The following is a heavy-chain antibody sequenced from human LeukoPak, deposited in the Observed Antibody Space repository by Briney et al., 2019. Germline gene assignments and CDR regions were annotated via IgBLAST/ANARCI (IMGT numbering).Heavy chain of an antibody. J-gene: IGHJ5*02. V-gene: IGHV1-18*01. D-gene: IGHD3-10*01. CDR3: ARGAGTYYYGSGRHINWFDP. CDR2: ISAYNGNT. Sequence: GASVKVSCKASGYTFTSYGISWVRQAPGQGLEWMGWISAYNGNTNYAQKFQGRVTLTRDMSTSTDYLELSSLRSEDTAVYYCARGAGTYYYGSGRHINWFDPWGQGTLVTVSS. CDR1: GYTFTSYG.